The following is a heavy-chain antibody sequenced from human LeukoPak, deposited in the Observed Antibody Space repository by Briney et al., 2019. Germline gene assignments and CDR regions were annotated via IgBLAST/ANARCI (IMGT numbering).Heavy chain of an antibody. D-gene: IGHD2-2*01. J-gene: IGHJ4*02. CDR3: ARAYCSSTSCYVSLY. CDR2: INPNSGGT. CDR1: GYTFTGYY. V-gene: IGHV1-2*02. Sequence: ASVKVSCKASGYTFTGYYMHWVRQAPGQGLEWMGWINPNSGGTNYAQKFQGRVTMTRDASISTAYMELSRLRSDDTAVYYCARAYCSSTSCYVSLYGAQGTLVTVPS.